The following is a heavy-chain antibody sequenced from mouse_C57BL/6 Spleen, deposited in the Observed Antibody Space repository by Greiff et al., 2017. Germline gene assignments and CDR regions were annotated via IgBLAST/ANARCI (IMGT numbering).Heavy chain of an antibody. CDR3: VVATYWYFDV. D-gene: IGHD1-1*01. Sequence: QVHVKQSGAELARPGASVKMSCKASGYTFTSYTMHWVKQRPGQGLEWIGYINPSSGYTKYNQKFKDKATLTADKSSSTAYMQLSSLTSEDSAVYYCVVATYWYFDVWGTGTTVTVSS. J-gene: IGHJ1*03. CDR1: GYTFTSYT. CDR2: INPSSGYT. V-gene: IGHV1-4*01.